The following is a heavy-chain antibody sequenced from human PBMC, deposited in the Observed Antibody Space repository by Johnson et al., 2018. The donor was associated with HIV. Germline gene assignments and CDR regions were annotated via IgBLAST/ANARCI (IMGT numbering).Heavy chain of an antibody. D-gene: IGHD2-21*01. V-gene: IGHV3-38-3*01. CDR1: GFTVSSNE. Sequence: VQLVESGGGVVQPGRSLRLSCAASGFTVSSNEMSWVRQAPGKGLEWVSSISGGSTYFADSRKGRFTISRDNSKNSLHLQMSSLRAEDTAVYYCARERGGRHTFDIWGQGTMVAVSS. CDR2: ISGGST. CDR3: ARERGGRHTFDI. J-gene: IGHJ3*02.